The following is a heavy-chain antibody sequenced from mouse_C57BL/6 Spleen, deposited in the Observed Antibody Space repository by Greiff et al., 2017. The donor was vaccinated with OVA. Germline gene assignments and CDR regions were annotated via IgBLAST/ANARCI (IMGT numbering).Heavy chain of an antibody. Sequence: VQLQQSGAELVKPGASVKLSCKASGYTFTEYTINRVKQRSGKGLEGSGWWYAGRGRIKYNEKFKDKATLTADKSSSTVYMELSRLTSEDSAVYFCARHEDDWDEGFAYWGQGTLVTVSA. J-gene: IGHJ3*01. CDR3: ARHEDDWDEGFAY. D-gene: IGHD4-1*01. V-gene: IGHV1-62-2*01. CDR1: GYTFTEYT. CDR2: WYAGRGRI.